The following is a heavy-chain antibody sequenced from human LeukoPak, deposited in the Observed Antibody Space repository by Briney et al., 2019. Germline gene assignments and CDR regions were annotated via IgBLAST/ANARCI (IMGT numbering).Heavy chain of an antibody. CDR1: GGSISSYY. CDR2: IYTSGST. V-gene: IGHV4-4*07. J-gene: IGHJ4*02. Sequence: KTSETLSLTCTVSGGSISSYYWSWIRQPAGKGLEWIGRIYTSGSTNYNPSLKSRVTMSVDTSKNQFSLKLSSVTAEDTAVYYCTRPYYDILTGPGDFDYWGQGTLVTVSS. D-gene: IGHD3-9*01. CDR3: TRPYYDILTGPGDFDY.